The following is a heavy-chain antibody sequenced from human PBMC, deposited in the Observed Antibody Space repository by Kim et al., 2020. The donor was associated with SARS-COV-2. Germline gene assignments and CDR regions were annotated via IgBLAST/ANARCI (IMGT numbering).Heavy chain of an antibody. Sequence: GGSLRLSCAVSGITVTTNYMNWVRQAPGKGLEWVSTIYSGGTTYYADSVKGRFTISRYTSKNTLYLQMKSLRGADTAVYYCAREPYRSTWLDYWGPGTLVTVSS. V-gene: IGHV3-66*01. CDR1: GITVTTNY. CDR3: AREPYRSTWLDY. J-gene: IGHJ4*02. D-gene: IGHD6-13*01. CDR2: IYSGGTT.